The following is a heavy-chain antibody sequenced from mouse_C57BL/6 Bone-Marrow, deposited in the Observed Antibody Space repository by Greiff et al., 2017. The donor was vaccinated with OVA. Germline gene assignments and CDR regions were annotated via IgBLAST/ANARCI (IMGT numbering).Heavy chain of an antibody. D-gene: IGHD1-1*01. CDR1: GFTFSSYA. V-gene: IGHV5-4*01. J-gene: IGHJ4*01. CDR2: ISDGGSYT. CDR3: ASLYYYGSSYAAMDY. Sequence: EVQLVESGGGLVKPGGSLKLSCAASGFTFSSYAMSWVRQTPEKRLEWVATISDGGSYTYYPDNVKGRFTISRDNAKNNLYLQMSHLKSEDTAMYYCASLYYYGSSYAAMDYWGQGTSVTVSS.